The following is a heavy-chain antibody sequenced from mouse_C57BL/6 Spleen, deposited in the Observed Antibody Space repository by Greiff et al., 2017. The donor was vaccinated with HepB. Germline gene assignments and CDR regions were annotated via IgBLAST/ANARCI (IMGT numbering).Heavy chain of an antibody. CDR1: GFNIKDYY. J-gene: IGHJ3*01. CDR3: AHRPYDYDAPFAY. V-gene: IGHV14-2*01. Sequence: VHVKQSGAELVKPGASVKLSCTASGFNIKDYYMHWVKQRTEQGLEWIGRIDPEDGETKYAPKFQGKATITADTSSNTAYLQLSSLTSEDTAVYYCAHRPYDYDAPFAYWGQGTLVTVSA. CDR2: IDPEDGET. D-gene: IGHD2-4*01.